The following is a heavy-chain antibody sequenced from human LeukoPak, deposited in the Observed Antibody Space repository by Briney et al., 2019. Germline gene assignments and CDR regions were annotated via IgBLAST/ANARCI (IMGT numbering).Heavy chain of an antibody. V-gene: IGHV1-24*01. CDR3: ATSQLNWQQLVRYGMDV. CDR1: GYTLSEVS. Sequence: EASVKVSCKVSGYTLSEVSMNWVRQAPGKGLEWMGGFDPEDGETVYAQKFQGRVTMTEDTYSDTAHMELSSLRSEDTAVYYCATSQLNWQQLVRYGMDVWGQGTTVTVSS. CDR2: FDPEDGET. J-gene: IGHJ6*02. D-gene: IGHD6-13*01.